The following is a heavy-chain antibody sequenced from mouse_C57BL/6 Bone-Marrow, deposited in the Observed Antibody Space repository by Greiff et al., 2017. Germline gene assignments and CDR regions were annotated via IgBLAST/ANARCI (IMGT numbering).Heavy chain of an antibody. CDR1: GYTFTSYW. V-gene: IGHV1-52*01. J-gene: IGHJ2*01. D-gene: IGHD1-1*01. CDR2: IDPSDSET. Sequence: QVQLQQPGAELVGPGSSVKLSCKASGYTFTSYWMHWVKQRPIQGLEWIGNIDPSDSETHYNQKFKDKATLTVDKSSSTAYMQLSSLTSEDSAVYYCARRGFYFLDYWGQGTTLTVSS. CDR3: ARRGFYFLDY.